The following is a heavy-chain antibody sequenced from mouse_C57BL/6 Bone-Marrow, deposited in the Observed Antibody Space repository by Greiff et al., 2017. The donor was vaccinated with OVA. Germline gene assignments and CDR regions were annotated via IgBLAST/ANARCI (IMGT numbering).Heavy chain of an antibody. CDR3: SSAYYSNYEGYFDY. Sequence: QVQLQQPGAELVMPGASVKLSCKASGYTFTSYWMHWVKQRPGQGLEWIGEIDPSDSYTNYNQKFKGKSTLTVDKSSSTAYMQLSSLTSEDSAVYDCSSAYYSNYEGYFDYWGRGTTLTVTS. D-gene: IGHD2-5*01. J-gene: IGHJ2*01. V-gene: IGHV1-69*01. CDR2: IDPSDSYT. CDR1: GYTFTSYW.